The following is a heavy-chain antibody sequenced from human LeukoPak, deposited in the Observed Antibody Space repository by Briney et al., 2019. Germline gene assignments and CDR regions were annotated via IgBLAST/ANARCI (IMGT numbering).Heavy chain of an antibody. CDR2: IYHSGST. V-gene: IGHV4-30-2*01. D-gene: IGHD3-9*01. CDR1: GGSISSGGYY. J-gene: IGHJ4*02. Sequence: SETLSLTCTVSGGSISSGGYYWSWIRQPPGKGLEWIGYIYHSGSTYYNPSLKSRVTISVDRSKNQFSLKLSSVTAADTAVYYCARDRRRSYDILTGYPDYWGQGTLVTVSS. CDR3: ARDRRRSYDILTGYPDY.